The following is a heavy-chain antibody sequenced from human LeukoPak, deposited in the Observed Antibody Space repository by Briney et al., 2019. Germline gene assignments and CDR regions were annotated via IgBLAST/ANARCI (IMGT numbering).Heavy chain of an antibody. J-gene: IGHJ6*03. CDR1: GGSFSGYY. CDR3: ARGRGGVVLYYYYYMDV. D-gene: IGHD3-3*01. V-gene: IGHV4-34*01. CDR2: INHSGST. Sequence: PSETLSLTCAVYGGSFSGYYWSWIRQPPGEGLEWIGEINHSGSTNYNPSLKSRVTISVDTSKNQFSLKLSSVTAADTAVYYCARGRGGVVLYYYYYMDVWGKGTTVTVSS.